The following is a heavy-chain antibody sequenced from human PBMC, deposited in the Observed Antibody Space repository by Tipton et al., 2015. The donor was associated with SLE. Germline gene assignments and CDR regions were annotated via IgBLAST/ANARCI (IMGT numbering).Heavy chain of an antibody. J-gene: IGHJ5*02. D-gene: IGHD1-26*01. Sequence: TLSLTCAVYGGSFSGYYWSWIRQPPGKGLEWIGEINHSGSTNYNPSLKSRVTISVDTSKNQFSLKLSSVTAADTAVYYCARDYRGLGATTWFDPWGQGTLVTVSS. CDR2: INHSGST. V-gene: IGHV4-34*01. CDR3: ARDYRGLGATTWFDP. CDR1: GGSFSGYY.